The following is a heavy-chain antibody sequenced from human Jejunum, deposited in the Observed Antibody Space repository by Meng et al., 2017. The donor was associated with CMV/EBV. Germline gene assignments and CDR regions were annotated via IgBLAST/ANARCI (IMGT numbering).Heavy chain of an antibody. CDR2: ISGSGGST. D-gene: IGHD3/OR15-3a*01. V-gene: IGHV3-23*01. CDR3: AKDPTYMIFAVGIPTYFDY. CDR1: YA. Sequence: YAMIWVRQAPGKGLEWVSGISGSGGSTYYPDSVKGRFIISRDNSKNTLYLQMNSLRAEDTAVYYCAKDPTYMIFAVGIPTYFDYWGQGTLVTVSS. J-gene: IGHJ4*02.